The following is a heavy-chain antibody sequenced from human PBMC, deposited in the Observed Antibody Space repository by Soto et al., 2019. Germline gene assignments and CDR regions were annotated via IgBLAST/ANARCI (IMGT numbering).Heavy chain of an antibody. J-gene: IGHJ5*02. CDR2: IYYSGST. D-gene: IGHD1-26*01. V-gene: IGHV4-59*01. CDR1: VGSISSYY. CDR3: ARDGAVGAPYRGYSWFDP. Sequence: PSETLSLTCTVSVGSISSYYWSWIRQPPGKGLEWIGYIYYSGSTNYNPSLKSRVTISVDTSKNQFSLKLSSVTAADTAVYYCARDGAVGAPYRGYSWFDPWGQGTLVTVSS.